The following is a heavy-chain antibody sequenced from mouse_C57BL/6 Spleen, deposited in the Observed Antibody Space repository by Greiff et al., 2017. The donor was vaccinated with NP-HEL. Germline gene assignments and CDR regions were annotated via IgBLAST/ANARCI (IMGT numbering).Heavy chain of an antibody. D-gene: IGHD1-1*01. CDR2: IDPSDSYT. Sequence: QVQLQQPGAELVMPGASVKLSCKASGYTFTSYWMHWVKQRPGQGLEWIGEIDPSDSYTNYNQKFKGKSTLTVDKSSSTAYMQLSSLTSEDSAVYYCARYYYGSSPYAMDDWGKGTSVTVSS. CDR1: GYTFTSYW. J-gene: IGHJ4*01. CDR3: ARYYYGSSPYAMDD. V-gene: IGHV1-69*01.